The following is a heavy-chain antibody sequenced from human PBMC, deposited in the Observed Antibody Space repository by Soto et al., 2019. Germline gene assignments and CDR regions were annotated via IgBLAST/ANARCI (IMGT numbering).Heavy chain of an antibody. CDR3: AKDKGKKYFDY. CDR2: ISDDGRTK. CDR1: GLTFIRAG. J-gene: IGHJ4*02. V-gene: IGHV3-30*18. Sequence: GWSLRLSCESSGLTFIRAGMHWVRQAPGKGLEWVALISDDGRTKYHADSVEGRFTISRDNSRDTLYLQMNSLRVEDTAVYYCAKDKGKKYFDYWGQGILVTVSS.